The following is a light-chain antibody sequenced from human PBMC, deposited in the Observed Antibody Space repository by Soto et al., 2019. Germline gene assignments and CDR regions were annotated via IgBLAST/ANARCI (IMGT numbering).Light chain of an antibody. V-gene: IGKV3-15*01. Sequence: EIVMTQSPATLSVSAGERATLSCRASQSVSSNLAWYQQKPGQAPRLLIYGASTRATGIPARFSGSGSGTEFILTISSLQSEDLAVYYCQRYNWPPTWTFGQGTKVDI. CDR1: QSVSSN. J-gene: IGKJ1*01. CDR2: GAS. CDR3: QRYNWPPTWT.